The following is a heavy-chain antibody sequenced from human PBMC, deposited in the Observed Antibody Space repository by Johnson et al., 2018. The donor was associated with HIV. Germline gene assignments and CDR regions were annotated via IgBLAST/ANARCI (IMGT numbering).Heavy chain of an antibody. V-gene: IGHV3-23*04. CDR2: ISGSGGST. CDR3: AKDRTVAARDAFDI. J-gene: IGHJ3*02. Sequence: VQLVESGGGVVRPGGSLRLSCAASGFTFDDYGMSWVRQAPGKGLEWVSAISGSGGSTYYADSVKGRFTISRDNSKNTLYLQMNSLRAEETDVYYCAKDRTVAARDAFDIWGQGTMVTVSS. CDR1: GFTFDDYG. D-gene: IGHD6-19*01.